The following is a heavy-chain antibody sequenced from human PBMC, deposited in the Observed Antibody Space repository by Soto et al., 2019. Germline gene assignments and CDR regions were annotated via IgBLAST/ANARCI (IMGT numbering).Heavy chain of an antibody. CDR2: INAGNGDT. V-gene: IGHV1-3*01. D-gene: IGHD3-22*01. J-gene: IGHJ4*02. Sequence: ASVKVSCKASGYTFTSYPIHWVRQAPGQRLEWMGWINAGNGDTKYSENFQGRVTITRDTSASTVYLDLSSLSSEDTAFYYCARTGHSGSYDYWGQGTLVTVSS. CDR3: ARTGHSGSYDY. CDR1: GYTFTSYP.